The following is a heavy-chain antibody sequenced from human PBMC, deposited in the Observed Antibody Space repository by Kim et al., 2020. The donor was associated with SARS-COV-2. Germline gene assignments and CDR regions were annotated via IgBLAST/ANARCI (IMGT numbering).Heavy chain of an antibody. J-gene: IGHJ4*02. Sequence: GGSLRLSCAASGFTFGDYAMHWVRQAPGKGLEWVSGISWNSGSIGYADSVKGRFTISRDNAKNSLYLQMNSLRAEDTALYYCAKSGGSGSYYNSLDYWGQGTLVTVSS. V-gene: IGHV3-9*01. CDR3: AKSGGSGSYYNSLDY. D-gene: IGHD3-10*01. CDR1: GFTFGDYA. CDR2: ISWNSGSI.